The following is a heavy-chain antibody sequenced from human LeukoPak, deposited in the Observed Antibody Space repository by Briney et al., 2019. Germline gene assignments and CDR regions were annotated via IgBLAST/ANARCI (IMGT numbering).Heavy chain of an antibody. V-gene: IGHV3-21*01. CDR1: GFTFSSYS. CDR3: ARDSESNWGSGYDY. CDR2: ISSSSSYI. J-gene: IGHJ4*02. Sequence: GGSLRLSCAASGFTFSSYSMNWVRQAPGKGLEWVSSISSSSSYIYYADSVKGRFTIPRDNAKNSLYLQMNSLRAEDTAVYYCARDSESNWGSGYDYWGQGTLVTVSS. D-gene: IGHD7-27*01.